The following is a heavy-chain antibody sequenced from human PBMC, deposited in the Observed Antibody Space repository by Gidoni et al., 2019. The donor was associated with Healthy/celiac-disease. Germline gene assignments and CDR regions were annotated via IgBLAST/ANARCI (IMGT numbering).Heavy chain of an antibody. V-gene: IGHV1-2*02. CDR2: INPNSGGT. Sequence: QVQLVQSGAEVKKPGASVKVSCKASGYTFTGYYMHWVRQAPGQGLEWMGWINPNSGGTNYAQKFQGRVTMTRDTSISTAYMELSRLRSDDTAVYYCARELLWFGELFPKGFDPWGQGTLVTVSS. J-gene: IGHJ5*02. CDR3: ARELLWFGELFPKGFDP. D-gene: IGHD3-10*01. CDR1: GYTFTGYY.